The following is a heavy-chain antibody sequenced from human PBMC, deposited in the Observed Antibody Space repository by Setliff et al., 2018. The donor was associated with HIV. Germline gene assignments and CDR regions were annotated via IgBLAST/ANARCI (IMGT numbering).Heavy chain of an antibody. CDR1: GGSISSGSYY. Sequence: PSETLSLTCTVSGGSISSGSYYWSWIRQPAGKGLEWIGHIYTSGSTNYNPSLKSRLTISVDRSKNQFSLKLRSATAADTAVYYCAGDAGYKGAADYWGQGTLVTVSS. V-gene: IGHV4-61*09. J-gene: IGHJ4*02. CDR3: AGDAGYKGAADY. D-gene: IGHD1-26*01. CDR2: IYTSGST.